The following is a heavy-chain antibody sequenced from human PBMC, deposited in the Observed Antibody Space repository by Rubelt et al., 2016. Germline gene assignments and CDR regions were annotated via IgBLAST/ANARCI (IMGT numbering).Heavy chain of an antibody. CDR3: ARDFTAVDTAMVTTGPYYFDY. D-gene: IGHD5-18*01. CDR1: Y. Sequence: YWGWIRQPPGKGLEWIGSIYHSGSTYYNPSLKSRVTISVDTSKNQFSLKLSPVTAADTAVYYCARDFTAVDTAMVTTGPYYFDYWGQGTLVTVSS. J-gene: IGHJ4*02. CDR2: IYHSGST. V-gene: IGHV4-38-2*02.